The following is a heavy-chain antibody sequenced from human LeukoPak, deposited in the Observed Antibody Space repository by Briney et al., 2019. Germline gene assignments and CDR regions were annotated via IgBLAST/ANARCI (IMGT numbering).Heavy chain of an antibody. CDR2: IYVDGSA. CDR1: HGSVRSFY. CDR3: ARDLWVGELKPFWYFDL. V-gene: IGHV4-4*07. J-gene: IGHJ2*01. Sequence: NPSETLSLTCTVSHGSVRSFYWSWIRQSAGKGLEWIGRIYVDGSAKYNPSLKSRVTMSVDTSKSHFSLKLNSVTAADTAIYYCARDLWVGELKPFWYFDLWGRGTLVIVSS. D-gene: IGHD3-10*01.